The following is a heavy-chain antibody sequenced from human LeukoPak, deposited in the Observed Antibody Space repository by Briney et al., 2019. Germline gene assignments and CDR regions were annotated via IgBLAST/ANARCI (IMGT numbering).Heavy chain of an antibody. CDR3: AKDSAGGSYPYYFDY. J-gene: IGHJ4*02. D-gene: IGHD1-26*01. Sequence: GGSLRLSCAASGFTFSSYAMSWVRQAPGKGLEWVSAISGSGGSTYYADSVKGGFTISRDNSKNTPYLQMNSLRAEDTAVYYCAKDSAGGSYPYYFDYWGQGTLVTVSS. CDR2: ISGSGGST. V-gene: IGHV3-23*01. CDR1: GFTFSSYA.